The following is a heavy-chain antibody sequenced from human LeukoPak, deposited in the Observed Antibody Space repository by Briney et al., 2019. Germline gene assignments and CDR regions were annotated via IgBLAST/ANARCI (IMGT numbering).Heavy chain of an antibody. J-gene: IGHJ4*02. CDR3: ARWLCNGASCYYDY. V-gene: IGHV3-53*01. Sequence: GGSLRLSCAASGFTVSNNYLSWVRQARGKGLEWVSFIYDVGITVYVDSVKGRFTISRDSSKNTLYLQMDSLRADDTAIYYCARWLCNGASCYYDYWGQGTLVTVSS. D-gene: IGHD3-22*01. CDR2: IYDVGIT. CDR1: GFTVSNNY.